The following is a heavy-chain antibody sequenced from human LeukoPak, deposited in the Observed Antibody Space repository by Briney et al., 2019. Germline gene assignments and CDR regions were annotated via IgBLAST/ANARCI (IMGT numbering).Heavy chain of an antibody. V-gene: IGHV3-11*06. CDR3: VRDFWYSSGWDYSYYGMDV. Sequence: GGSLRLSCAASGFTFSDYYMSWIREAPGKGLEWVPYISTRSTYTNYVDSVKGRFTISRDNAKNSLYLQMNSLTAEDPAVYYCVRDFWYSSGWDYSYYGMDVWGQGTTVTVSS. CDR2: ISTRSTYT. CDR1: GFTFSDYY. D-gene: IGHD6-19*01. J-gene: IGHJ6*02.